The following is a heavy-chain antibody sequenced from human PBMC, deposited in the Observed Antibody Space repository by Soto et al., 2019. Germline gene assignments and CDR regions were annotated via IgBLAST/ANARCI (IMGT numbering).Heavy chain of an antibody. Sequence: QPGGSLRLSCVASGFTFSTYTVSWVRQAPGKGLEWVSVISASGGSPSYADSVQGRFSISRDNAKNTLYLQMNSLRGEDTAMYYCAKARCITTNCYVPDYWGQGTMVTVSS. J-gene: IGHJ4*02. CDR2: ISASGGSP. CDR3: AKARCITTNCYVPDY. CDR1: GFTFSTYT. D-gene: IGHD3-10*01. V-gene: IGHV3-23*01.